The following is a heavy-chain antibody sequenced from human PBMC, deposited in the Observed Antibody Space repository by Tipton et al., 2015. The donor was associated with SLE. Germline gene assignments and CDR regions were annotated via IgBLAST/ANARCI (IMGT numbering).Heavy chain of an antibody. CDR2: ISSSGSTI. V-gene: IGHV3-48*03. CDR1: GFSFSSYE. Sequence: GSLRLSCAASGFSFSSYEMNWVRQAPGKGLEWVSYISSSGSTIYYADSVKGRFTISRDNAKNSLYLQMNSLRAEDTAVYYCARDLAEVTPGYCDYWGQETLGTVSS. J-gene: IGHJ4*02. CDR3: ARDLAEVTPGYCDY. D-gene: IGHD4-23*01.